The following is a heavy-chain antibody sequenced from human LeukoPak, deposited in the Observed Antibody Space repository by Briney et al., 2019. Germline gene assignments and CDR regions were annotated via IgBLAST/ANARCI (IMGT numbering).Heavy chain of an antibody. J-gene: IGHJ5*02. CDR1: GGSISSSSYY. V-gene: IGHV4-39*07. CDR2: IYYSGST. CDR3: AVFQGGAVAGLNWLDP. Sequence: SETLSLTCTVSGGSISSSSYYWGWIRQPPGKGLEWIGSIYYSGSTYYNPSLKSRVTISVDTSKNQFSLKLSSVTAADTAVYYCAVFQGGAVAGLNWLDPWGQGTLVTVSS. D-gene: IGHD6-19*01.